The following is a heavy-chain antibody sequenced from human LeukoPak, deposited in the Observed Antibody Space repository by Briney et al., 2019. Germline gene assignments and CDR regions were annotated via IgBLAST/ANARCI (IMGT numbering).Heavy chain of an antibody. CDR3: ARVGAAADDY. CDR2: ISSSSSYI. J-gene: IGHJ4*02. D-gene: IGHD3-3*01. CDR1: GFTFSSYS. Sequence: GGSLRLSCAASGFTFSSYSMYWVRQAPGKGLEWVSSISSSSSYIYYADSVKGRFTISRDNAKNSLYLQMNSLRAEDTAVYYCARVGAAADDYWGQGTLVTVSS. V-gene: IGHV3-21*01.